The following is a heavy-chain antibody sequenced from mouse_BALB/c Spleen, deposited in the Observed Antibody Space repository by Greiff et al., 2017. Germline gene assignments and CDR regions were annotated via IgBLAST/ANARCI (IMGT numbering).Heavy chain of an antibody. J-gene: IGHJ3*01. V-gene: IGHV2-9*02. CDR2: IWAGGST. CDR1: GFSLTSYG. CDR3: ARAEGYDGYSAFAY. Sequence: VKLVESGPGLVAPSQSLSITCTVSGFSLTSYGVHWVRQPPGKGLEWLGVIWAGGSTNYNSALMSRLSISKDNSKSQVFLKMNSLQTDDTAMYYCARAEGYDGYSAFAYWGQGTLVTVSA. D-gene: IGHD2-3*01.